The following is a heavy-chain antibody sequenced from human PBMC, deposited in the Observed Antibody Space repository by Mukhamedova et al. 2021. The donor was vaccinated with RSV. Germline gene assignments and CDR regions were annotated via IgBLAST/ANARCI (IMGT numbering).Heavy chain of an antibody. J-gene: IGHJ4*02. Sequence: GRVTMTRDTSTSTVYMELNSLRSEDTAVYYCARPGQSPHFDYWGQGTLVTVSS. CDR3: ARPGQSPHFDY. V-gene: IGHV1-46*01.